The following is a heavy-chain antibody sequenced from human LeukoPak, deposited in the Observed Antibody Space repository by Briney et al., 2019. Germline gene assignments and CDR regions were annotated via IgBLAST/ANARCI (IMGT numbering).Heavy chain of an antibody. Sequence: GGSLRPSCAASGFTFSSYGMHWVRQAPGKGLEWVAVISYDGSNKYYADSVKGRFTISRDNSKNTLYLQMNSLRAEDTAVYYCAKSSIAASIGDWGQGTPVTVSS. CDR2: ISYDGSNK. J-gene: IGHJ4*02. D-gene: IGHD6-6*01. V-gene: IGHV3-30*18. CDR3: AKSSIAASIGD. CDR1: GFTFSSYG.